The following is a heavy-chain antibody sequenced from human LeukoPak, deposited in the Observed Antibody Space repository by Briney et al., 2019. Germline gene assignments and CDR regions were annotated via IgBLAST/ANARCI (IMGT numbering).Heavy chain of an antibody. Sequence: SETLSLTCTVSGGSISRNYWSWIRQPPGKGLEWIGYIYYNGNTDYNPSLKSRVTILVDTSKNQFSLRLSSVTAADTAVYYCARAPGPYSSSGQGAFDIWGQGTMVTVSS. CDR2: IYYNGNT. D-gene: IGHD6-13*01. CDR3: ARAPGPYSSSGQGAFDI. J-gene: IGHJ3*02. CDR1: GGSISRNY. V-gene: IGHV4-59*01.